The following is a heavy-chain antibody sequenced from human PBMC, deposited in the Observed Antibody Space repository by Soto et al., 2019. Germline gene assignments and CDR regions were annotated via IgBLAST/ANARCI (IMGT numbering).Heavy chain of an antibody. J-gene: IGHJ5*02. D-gene: IGHD5-12*01. CDR3: AGGQYSGYVVKGWFDP. CDR1: GGSFIGYY. Sequence: SETLSLTCAVYGGSFIGYYWSWIRQPPGKGLEWIGEINQSGSTNYNPSLKSRVTISVDTSKNQFSLKLSSVTAADTAVYYCAGGQYSGYVVKGWFDPWGQGTLVTVSS. CDR2: INQSGST. V-gene: IGHV4-34*01.